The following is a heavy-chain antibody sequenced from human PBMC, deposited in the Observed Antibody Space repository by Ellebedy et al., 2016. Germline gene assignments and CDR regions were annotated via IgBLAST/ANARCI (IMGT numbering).Heavy chain of an antibody. J-gene: IGHJ6*03. CDR2: INHSGST. Sequence: GSLRLSCAVYGGSFSGYYWSWIRQPPGKGLEWIGAINHSGSTNYNPSLKSRVTISVDTSKNQFSLKLSSVTAADTAVYYCARSMVRGAPLYYYYYMDVWGKGTTVTVSS. D-gene: IGHD3-10*01. CDR3: ARSMVRGAPLYYYYYMDV. V-gene: IGHV4-34*01. CDR1: GGSFSGYY.